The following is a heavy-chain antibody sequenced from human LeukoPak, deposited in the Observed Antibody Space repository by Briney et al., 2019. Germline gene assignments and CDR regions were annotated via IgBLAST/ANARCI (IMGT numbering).Heavy chain of an antibody. CDR1: GYNFNSYG. V-gene: IGHV1-18*01. J-gene: IGHJ3*02. D-gene: IGHD5-18*01. CDR3: ARDLARGYSYGYNAFDI. CDR2: ITAGNGNT. Sequence: ASVKLSCKASGYNFNSYGIGWVRQAPRQGLEWMGWITAGNGNTNYAQKVQGRVTMTTDTSTSTAYMELRRLRSDDTAVYCCARDLARGYSYGYNAFDIWGQGTMVTVSS.